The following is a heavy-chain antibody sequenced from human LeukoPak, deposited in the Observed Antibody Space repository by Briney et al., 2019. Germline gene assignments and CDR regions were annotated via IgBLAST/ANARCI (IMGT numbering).Heavy chain of an antibody. Sequence: SVKVSCKASGGTFSSYAISWVRQAPGQGLEWMGGIIPIFGTANYAQKFQGRVTITADESTSTAYMELSSLRSEDTAVYYWAREDYGDYFKWDYWGQGTLVTVSS. D-gene: IGHD4-17*01. V-gene: IGHV1-69*01. J-gene: IGHJ4*02. CDR2: IIPIFGTA. CDR3: AREDYGDYFKWDY. CDR1: GGTFSSYA.